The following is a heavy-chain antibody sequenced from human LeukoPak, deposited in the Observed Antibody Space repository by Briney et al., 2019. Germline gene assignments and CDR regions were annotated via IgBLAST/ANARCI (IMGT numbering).Heavy chain of an antibody. CDR3: ARGRTAKTPFDY. J-gene: IGHJ4*02. CDR1: GFTLSSYS. V-gene: IGHV3-21*01. D-gene: IGHD2-21*02. CDR2: ISSSSSYI. Sequence: GGSLRLSCAPSGFTLSSYSMNWVGQGPGKGLEWVSSISSSSSYINYTDSVKGRFTISRDNAKNSRYRQMNSLRAEDTAVYYCARGRTAKTPFDYWGQGTLVTVCS.